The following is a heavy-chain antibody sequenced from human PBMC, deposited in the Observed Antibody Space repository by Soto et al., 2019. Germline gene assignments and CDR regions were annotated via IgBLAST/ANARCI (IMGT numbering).Heavy chain of an antibody. V-gene: IGHV3-11*01. CDR2: ISSSGSTI. J-gene: IGHJ4*02. Sequence: GGSLRLSCAASGFTFSDYYMSWIRQAPGKGLEWVSYISSSGSTIYYADSVKGRFNISRDNANNSLYLQMNSLRAEDTAVYYCARDQDGGNSYFDYWGQGTLVTVSS. CDR1: GFTFSDYY. CDR3: ARDQDGGNSYFDY. D-gene: IGHD2-21*02.